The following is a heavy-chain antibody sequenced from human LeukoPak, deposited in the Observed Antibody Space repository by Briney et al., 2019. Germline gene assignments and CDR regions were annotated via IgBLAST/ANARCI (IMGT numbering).Heavy chain of an antibody. Sequence: GGSLRLSCAASGFTFSSYGMHWVRQAPGKGLAWVAFIRYDGSNKYYADSVKGRFTISRDNSKNTLYLQMNSLRAEDTAVYYCAKEGYVWGSYRGHFDYWGQGTLVTVSS. CDR1: GFTFSSYG. CDR2: IRYDGSNK. V-gene: IGHV3-30*02. CDR3: AKEGYVWGSYRGHFDY. D-gene: IGHD3-16*02. J-gene: IGHJ4*02.